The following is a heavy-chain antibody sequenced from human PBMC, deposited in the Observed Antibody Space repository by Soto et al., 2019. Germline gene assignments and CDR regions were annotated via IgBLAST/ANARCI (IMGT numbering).Heavy chain of an antibody. Sequence: PSETLSLTCTVSGGSLSANYWSWIRQSPGERLEWIGSIHYTGSTNYNPSLKSRVTISVDTSKNQFSLNLSSVTAADTAVYYCARQRRDFDYWGQGPLVTVSS. CDR1: GGSLSANY. CDR3: ARQRRDFDY. V-gene: IGHV4-59*08. CDR2: IHYTGST. J-gene: IGHJ4*02.